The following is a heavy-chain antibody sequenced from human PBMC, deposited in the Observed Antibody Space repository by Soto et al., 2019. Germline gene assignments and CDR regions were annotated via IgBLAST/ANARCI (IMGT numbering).Heavy chain of an antibody. V-gene: IGHV3-23*01. CDR1: GFTFNKFA. D-gene: IGHD2-2*01. CDR2: VSGSGDNT. CDR3: AKSCCIASCYDSLGY. Sequence: GGSLRLSCAASGFTFNKFAMSWVRQAPGKGLEWVSVVSGSGDNTYYADSVKGRFIISRDNSKNTVYLQMNGLRGEDTAVYYCAKSCCIASCYDSLGYWGQGTLVTVSS. J-gene: IGHJ4*02.